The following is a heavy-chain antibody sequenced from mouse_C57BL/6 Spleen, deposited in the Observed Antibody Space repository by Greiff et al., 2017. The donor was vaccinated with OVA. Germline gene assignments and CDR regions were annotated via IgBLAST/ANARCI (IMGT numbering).Heavy chain of an antibody. V-gene: IGHV1-82*01. CDR3: ARGTYYYAMDY. Sequence: LQESGPELVKPGASVKISCKASGYAFSSSWMNWVKQRPGKGLEWIGRIYPGDGDTNYNGKFKGKATLTADKSSSTAYMQLSSLTSEDSAVYFCARGTYYYAMDYWGQGTSVTVSS. CDR2: IYPGDGDT. D-gene: IGHD3-3*01. J-gene: IGHJ4*01. CDR1: GYAFSSSW.